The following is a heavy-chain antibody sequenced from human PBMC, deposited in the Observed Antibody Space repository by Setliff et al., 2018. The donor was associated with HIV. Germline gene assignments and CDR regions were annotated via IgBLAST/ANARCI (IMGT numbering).Heavy chain of an antibody. CDR1: GGTFNTYP. CDR2: IAPNLRMP. V-gene: IGHV1-69*10. Sequence: ASVKVSCKTSGGTFNTYPIAWVRQAPGQGLEWMGGIAPNLRMPNYIQKFKGRLTITADESTSTVYMELTNLRSEDTAMYYCAREKPPVLEYFDWLKPRHVFDVWGQGTVVTVSS. J-gene: IGHJ3*01. CDR3: AREKPPVLEYFDWLKPRHVFDV. D-gene: IGHD3-9*01.